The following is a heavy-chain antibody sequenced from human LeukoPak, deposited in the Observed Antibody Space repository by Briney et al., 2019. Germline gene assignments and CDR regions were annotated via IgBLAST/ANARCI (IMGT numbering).Heavy chain of an antibody. V-gene: IGHV3-53*01. Sequence: GGSLRLSCAASGFTVSSNYMSWVRQAPGKGLEWVSVIYSGGSTYYADSVKGRFTISRDNSKNTLYLQMNSQRAEDTAVYYYAREFMGDSSGKPDYWGQGTLVTVSS. CDR2: IYSGGST. D-gene: IGHD3-22*01. J-gene: IGHJ4*02. CDR3: AREFMGDSSGKPDY. CDR1: GFTVSSNY.